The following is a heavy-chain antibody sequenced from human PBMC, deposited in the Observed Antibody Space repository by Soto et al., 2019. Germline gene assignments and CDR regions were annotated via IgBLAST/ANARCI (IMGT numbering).Heavy chain of an antibody. V-gene: IGHV1-18*04. J-gene: IGHJ4*02. CDR3: GIGRGVRGYHYVEPFDY. CDR2: VSGYNGNT. Sequence: QVELVQSGAEVKKPGASVTVSCNFSGYIFTNFAINWVRQAPGQGLEWMGWVSGYNGNTNYARKLQGRVTMTTDTSPGTAHIPLASLGSDETAIYFWGIGRGVRGYHYVEPFDYWGQGTLVTVSS. CDR1: GYIFTNFA. D-gene: IGHD4-17*01.